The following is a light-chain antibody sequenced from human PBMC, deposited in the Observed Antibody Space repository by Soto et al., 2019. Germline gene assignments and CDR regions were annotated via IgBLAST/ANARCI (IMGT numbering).Light chain of an antibody. Sequence: IVLTQSPATLSSFPFDRVTLSCRASQYINTRLAWYQHRPGQAPRPLIYQTSIRAAGIPARFSASGTGTDFTLTISDVQPEDFAVYYCHQRQSWPRTFGQGTKVDIK. CDR1: QYINTR. V-gene: IGKV3-11*01. J-gene: IGKJ1*01. CDR3: HQRQSWPRT. CDR2: QTS.